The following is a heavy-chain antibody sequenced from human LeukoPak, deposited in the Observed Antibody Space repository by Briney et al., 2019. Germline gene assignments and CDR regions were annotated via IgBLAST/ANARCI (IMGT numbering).Heavy chain of an antibody. J-gene: IGHJ5*02. Sequence: SETLSLTCTVSGGSISSYYWSWIRQPPGKGLEWIGYIYYSGSTNYNPSLKSRVTISVDTFKNQFSLKLSSVTAADTAVYYCARRQLVVPFSWFDPWGQGTLVTVSS. CDR3: ARRQLVVPFSWFDP. V-gene: IGHV4-59*08. CDR1: GGSISSYY. CDR2: IYYSGST. D-gene: IGHD2-2*01.